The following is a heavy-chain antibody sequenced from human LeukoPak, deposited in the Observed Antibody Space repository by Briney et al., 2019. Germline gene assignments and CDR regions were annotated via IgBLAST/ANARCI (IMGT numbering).Heavy chain of an antibody. V-gene: IGHV3-7*01. Sequence: GGSLRLCWAASGFIVRSYWVVWVREAPGYCLEWVASIDEHGFKTYYAASVTGRFTISKDTAKNSLDLQMNSLRAEDTAVYYCARDGITCTRDYWGQGALVTVSS. CDR2: IDEHGFKT. CDR1: GFIVRSYW. D-gene: IGHD1-7*01. CDR3: ARDGITCTRDY. J-gene: IGHJ4*02.